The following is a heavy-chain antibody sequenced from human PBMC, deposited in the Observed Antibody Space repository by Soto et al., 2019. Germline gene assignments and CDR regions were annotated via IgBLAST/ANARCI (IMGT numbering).Heavy chain of an antibody. D-gene: IGHD1-7*01. CDR1: GGSISSYY. V-gene: IGHV4-59*01. CDR2: IYYSGST. J-gene: IGHJ6*03. CDR3: ARVGATGTTYYYYYMDV. Sequence: SETLSLTCTVSGGSISSYYWSWIRQPPGKGLEWIGYIYYSGSTNYNPSLKSRVTISVDTSKNQFSLKLSSVTAADTAVYYCARVGATGTTYYYYYMDVWGKGTTVTVSS.